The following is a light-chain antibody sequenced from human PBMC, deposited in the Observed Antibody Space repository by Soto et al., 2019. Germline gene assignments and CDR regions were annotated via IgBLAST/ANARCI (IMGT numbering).Light chain of an antibody. CDR3: QQYYSYPPFT. CDR1: QGISSY. J-gene: IGKJ3*01. CDR2: AAS. V-gene: IGKV1-8*01. Sequence: AIRMTQSPSSFSACTGDRVTITCRASQGISSYLAWYQQKPGKAPKLLIYAASTLQSGVPSRFSGSGSGTDFTLTISCLQSEDFATYYCQQYYSYPPFTFGPGTKVDIK.